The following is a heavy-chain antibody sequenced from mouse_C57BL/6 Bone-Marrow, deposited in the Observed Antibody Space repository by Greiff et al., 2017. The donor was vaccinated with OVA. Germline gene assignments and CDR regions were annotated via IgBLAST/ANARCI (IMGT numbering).Heavy chain of an antibody. D-gene: IGHD4-1*01. CDR2: IRLKSDNYAT. J-gene: IGHJ3*01. Sequence: EVQLVESGGGLVQPGGSMKLSCVASGFTFSNYWMNWVRQSPEKGLEWVAQIRLKSDNYATHYAESVKGRFTISRDDSKSSVYLQMNNLRAEDTGIYYCTANWDEGFAYWGQGTLVTVSA. CDR3: TANWDEGFAY. CDR1: GFTFSNYW. V-gene: IGHV6-3*01.